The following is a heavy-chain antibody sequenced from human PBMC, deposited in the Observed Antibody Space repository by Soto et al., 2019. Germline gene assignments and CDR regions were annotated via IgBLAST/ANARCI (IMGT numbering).Heavy chain of an antibody. CDR3: ARAVYYDFWGGGPKQDYGMDV. CDR1: GGSFSGYY. J-gene: IGHJ6*02. D-gene: IGHD3-3*01. Sequence: SETLSLTCAVYGGSFSGYYWSWIRQPPGKGLEWIGEINHSESTNYNPSLKSRVTISVDTSKNQFSLKLSSVTAADTAVYYCARAVYYDFWGGGPKQDYGMDVWGQGTTVTVSS. CDR2: INHSEST. V-gene: IGHV4-34*01.